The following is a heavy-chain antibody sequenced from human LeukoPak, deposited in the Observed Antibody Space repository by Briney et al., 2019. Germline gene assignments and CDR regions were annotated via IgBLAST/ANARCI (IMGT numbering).Heavy chain of an antibody. CDR1: GYTFTSYG. CDR3: ARDPPNRYCSGASCYLDY. V-gene: IGHV1-18*01. J-gene: IGHJ4*02. CDR2: ISAYNGNT. D-gene: IGHD2-15*01. Sequence: ASVKVSCKASGYTFTSYGISWVRQAPGQGLEWMGWISAYNGNTNYAQKLQGRVTMTTDTSTSTAYMELRSLRSDDTAVYYCARDPPNRYCSGASCYLDYWGQGTLVTVSS.